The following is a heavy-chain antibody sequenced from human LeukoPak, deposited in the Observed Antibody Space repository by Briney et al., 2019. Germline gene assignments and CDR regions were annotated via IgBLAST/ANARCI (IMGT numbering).Heavy chain of an antibody. Sequence: ASVKVSCKASGYTFTGYYMHWVRQAPGQGLEWMGWINPNSGGTNYAQKFQGRVTMTRDTSISTAYMELSRLRSDDTAVYYCARVVIQVSSGWSVSFDYWGQGTLVTVSS. D-gene: IGHD6-19*01. J-gene: IGHJ4*02. CDR2: INPNSGGT. V-gene: IGHV1-2*02. CDR3: ARVVIQVSSGWSVSFDY. CDR1: GYTFTGYY.